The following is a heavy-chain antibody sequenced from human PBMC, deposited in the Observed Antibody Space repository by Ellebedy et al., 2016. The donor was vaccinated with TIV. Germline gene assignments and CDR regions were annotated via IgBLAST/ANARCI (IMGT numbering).Heavy chain of an antibody. Sequence: GECLKISCAASGFTFTNYWMSWVRQAPGKGLEWVATIKQGGSEKYYVDSVKGRFTISRDNAKNSLYLQMNSLRAEDTAVYYCARLDAIIDVKSLDYWGQGTLVTVSS. J-gene: IGHJ4*02. CDR2: IKQGGSEK. V-gene: IGHV3-7*03. CDR3: ARLDAIIDVKSLDY. D-gene: IGHD3-10*01. CDR1: GFTFTNYW.